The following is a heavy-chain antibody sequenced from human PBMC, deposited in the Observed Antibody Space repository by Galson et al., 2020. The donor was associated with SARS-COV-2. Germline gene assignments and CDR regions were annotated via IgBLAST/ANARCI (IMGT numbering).Heavy chain of an antibody. CDR2: IDPSDSYI. J-gene: IGHJ3*02. CDR1: GSSFINYW. Sequence: HGESLKISCKGSGSSFINYWISWVRQMPGKGLEWMGRIDPSDSYINYKPSFQGPVTFLVDKSNNTAYVQWSSLKASETAIYYCARHREYSASSRPFDIWGQGTMVTVSS. CDR3: ARHREYSASSRPFDI. V-gene: IGHV5-10-1*01. D-gene: IGHD6-6*01.